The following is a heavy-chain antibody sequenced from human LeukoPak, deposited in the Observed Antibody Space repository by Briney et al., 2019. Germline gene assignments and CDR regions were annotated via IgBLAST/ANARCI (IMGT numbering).Heavy chain of an antibody. V-gene: IGHV4-59*01. J-gene: IGHJ4*02. Sequence: SETLSLTCTVSGGSISSYYWSWIRQPPGKGLEWIGYIYYSRSTNYNPSLKSRVTISVDTSKNQFSLKLSSVTAADTAVYYCARSGYCSGGSCYLDYWGQGTLVTVSS. D-gene: IGHD2-15*01. CDR3: ARSGYCSGGSCYLDY. CDR1: GGSISSYY. CDR2: IYYSRST.